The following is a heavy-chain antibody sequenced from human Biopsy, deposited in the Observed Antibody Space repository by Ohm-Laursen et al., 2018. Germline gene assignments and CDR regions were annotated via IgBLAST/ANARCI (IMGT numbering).Heavy chain of an antibody. CDR3: TRGGYYYDSLAYYYWFDP. Sequence: GASVKVSCKTSGNTFTSYHVHGGRQAPGQGLEGMGGINAKTGDTNYAQKFQGRVTMTRDTSISTAYVDLSSLRSDDTAVYYCTRGGYYYDSLAYYYWFDPWGQGTLVTVSS. CDR1: GNTFTSYH. V-gene: IGHV1-2*02. J-gene: IGHJ5*02. D-gene: IGHD3-22*01. CDR2: INAKTGDT.